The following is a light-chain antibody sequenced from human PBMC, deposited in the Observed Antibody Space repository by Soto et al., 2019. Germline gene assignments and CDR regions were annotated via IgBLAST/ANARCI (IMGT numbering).Light chain of an antibody. CDR1: QSVSSD. CDR2: GAS. Sequence: EIVMTQSPATLSVSPGERATLSCRASQSVSSDLAWYHQKPGQAPRLLIYGASTRATGIPARFSGSGSGTEFTLTINSLQSEDFATYYCLQERGYPRTFGQGTKVEIK. CDR3: LQERGYPRT. J-gene: IGKJ1*01. V-gene: IGKV3-15*01.